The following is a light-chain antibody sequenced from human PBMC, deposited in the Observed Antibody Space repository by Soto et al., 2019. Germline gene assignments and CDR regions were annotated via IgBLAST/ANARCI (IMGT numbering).Light chain of an antibody. CDR1: QSINSW. Sequence: DIQMTQSPSTLSASVGDRVTITCRASQSINSWLAWYQQKPGKAPKLLIYKAASLESGVPSRFSGSGSGTEFTLTISSLQPDDFAAYYCQQYEIYPITF. V-gene: IGKV1-5*03. J-gene: IGKJ5*01. CDR2: KAA. CDR3: QQYEIYPIT.